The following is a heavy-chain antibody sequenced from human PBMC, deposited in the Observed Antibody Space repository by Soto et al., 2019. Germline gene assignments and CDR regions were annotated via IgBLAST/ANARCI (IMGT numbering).Heavy chain of an antibody. CDR1: GGSISSSSYY. Sequence: QLQLQESGPGLVKPSETLSLTCTVSGGSISSSSYYWGWIRQPPGKGLEWIGSIYYSGSTYYNPSPQTRVTISVDTSKNQFSLKLSAVTAADTAVYYCARQGTSYYDSSGYYYHYYYGMDVWGQGTTVTVSS. CDR2: IYYSGST. D-gene: IGHD3-22*01. J-gene: IGHJ6*02. CDR3: ARQGTSYYDSSGYYYHYYYGMDV. V-gene: IGHV4-39*01.